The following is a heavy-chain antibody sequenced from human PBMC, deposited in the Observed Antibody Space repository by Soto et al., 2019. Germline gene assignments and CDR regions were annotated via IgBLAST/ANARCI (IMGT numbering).Heavy chain of an antibody. CDR2: IYYSGST. J-gene: IGHJ4*02. Sequence: QVQLQESGPGLVKPSETLSLTCTVSGGSISSYYWSWIRQSPGKGLEWIGYIYYSGSTKYNPSLKGRFTISVDTSKNRCSLTLSSVTAADTAVYYCARGRGDTAMAWYYWGQGTLVTVSS. D-gene: IGHD5-18*01. V-gene: IGHV4-59*01. CDR1: GGSISSYY. CDR3: ARGRGDTAMAWYY.